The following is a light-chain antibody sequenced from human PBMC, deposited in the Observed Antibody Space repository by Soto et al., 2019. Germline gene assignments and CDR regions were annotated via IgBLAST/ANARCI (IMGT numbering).Light chain of an antibody. V-gene: IGKV1-5*01. Sequence: DIQMTQSPSSLSASVGDRFTIPCRASQSISSYLNWYQQKPGKAPKLLIYDASTLESGVPSRFSGSGSGTEFTLTISSLQPDDFATYYCQHYNSYSEAFGQGTKVDIK. CDR3: QHYNSYSEA. J-gene: IGKJ1*01. CDR2: DAS. CDR1: QSISSY.